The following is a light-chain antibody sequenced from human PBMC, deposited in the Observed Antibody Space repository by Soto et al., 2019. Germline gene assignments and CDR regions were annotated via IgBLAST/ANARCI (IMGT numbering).Light chain of an antibody. J-gene: IGLJ1*01. CDR2: EVG. CDR3: CSYAGSSTQSYV. CDR1: NSDVGSYNL. Sequence: QSALTQPASVSGSPGQSITISCTGTNSDVGSYNLVSWYQQHPGKAPKVIIYEVGERPSGVSDRFSGSKSGNTASLMISGLQAEDEADYYCCSYAGSSTQSYVFGSGTKVTVL. V-gene: IGLV2-23*02.